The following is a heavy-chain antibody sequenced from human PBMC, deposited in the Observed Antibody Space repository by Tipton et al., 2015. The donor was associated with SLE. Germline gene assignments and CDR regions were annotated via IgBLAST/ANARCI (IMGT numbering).Heavy chain of an antibody. D-gene: IGHD3-3*01. CDR2: VYTTGVT. Sequence: LRLSCSVSGGSSSSTSYYCNWIRQPAGKGLEWVGRVYTTGVTNYNPSLKSRVTMSVDTSKKQFSLKLSSVTAADTAVYYCARAPVYYDFWSGPFSNWGQGTLVTVSS. CDR1: GGSSSSTSYY. J-gene: IGHJ4*02. V-gene: IGHV4-61*02. CDR3: ARAPVYYDFWSGPFSN.